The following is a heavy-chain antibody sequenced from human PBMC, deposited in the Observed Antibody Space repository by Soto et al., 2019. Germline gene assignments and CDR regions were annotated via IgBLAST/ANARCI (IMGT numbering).Heavy chain of an antibody. Sequence: ASVKVSCKASGGTFGTSAISWVRQAPGQGLDWMGAVIPVFGTANYAQRFQGRVTMTTDTSTSTAYMELRSLRSDDTAVYYCARGNCSSTSCPPLLYGMDVWGQGTTVTVS. J-gene: IGHJ6*02. V-gene: IGHV1-69*05. CDR2: VIPVFGTA. D-gene: IGHD2-2*01. CDR3: ARGNCSSTSCPPLLYGMDV. CDR1: GGTFGTSA.